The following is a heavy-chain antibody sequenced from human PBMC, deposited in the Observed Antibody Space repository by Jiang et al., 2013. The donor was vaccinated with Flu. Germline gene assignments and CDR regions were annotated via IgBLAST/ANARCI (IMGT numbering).Heavy chain of an antibody. CDR3: ARVTKDYGDYGY. D-gene: IGHD4-17*01. CDR1: GYTFTSYA. J-gene: IGHJ4*02. CDR2: INAGNGNT. Sequence: SGYTFTSYAMHWVRQPRQRLEWMGWINAGNGNTKYSQKFQGRVTITRDTSASTAYMELSSLRSEDTAVYYCARVTKDYGDYGYWGQGTLVTVSS. V-gene: IGHV1-3*01.